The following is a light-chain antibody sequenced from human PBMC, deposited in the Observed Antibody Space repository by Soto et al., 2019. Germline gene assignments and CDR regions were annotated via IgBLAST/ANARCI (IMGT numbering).Light chain of an antibody. CDR3: GTWDSSLGGV. Sequence: QSVFTQPPSVSAAPGQKVTISCSGSSSNIGNNYVSWYQQLQGTAPKLLIYENNKRPSGIPDRFSGSKSGTSATLGITGLQTGDEADYYCGTWDSSLGGVFGGGTKLTVL. CDR2: ENN. V-gene: IGLV1-51*02. CDR1: SSNIGNNY. J-gene: IGLJ2*01.